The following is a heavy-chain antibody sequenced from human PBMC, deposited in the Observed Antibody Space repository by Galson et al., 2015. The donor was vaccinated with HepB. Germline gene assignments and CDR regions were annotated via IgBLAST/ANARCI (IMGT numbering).Heavy chain of an antibody. J-gene: IGHJ6*02. Sequence: SLRLSCAASGFTFSSYAISWVRQAPGKGLEWVSTISGGGVATYYADSVKGRFTVSRDNAKNSLSLQMNSLRDEDTAVYYCAKRLGAGAARGLHLWGQGTTVTVSS. CDR2: ISGGGVAT. D-gene: IGHD6-13*01. CDR3: AKRLGAGAARGLHL. V-gene: IGHV3-23*01. CDR1: GFTFSSYA.